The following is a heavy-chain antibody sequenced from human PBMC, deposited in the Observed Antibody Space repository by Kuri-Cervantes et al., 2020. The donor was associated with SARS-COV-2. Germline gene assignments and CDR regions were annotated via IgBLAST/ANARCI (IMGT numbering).Heavy chain of an antibody. D-gene: IGHD3-3*02. CDR2: IYHSGST. CDR1: GGTISSSNW. V-gene: IGHV4-4*02. J-gene: IGHJ5*02. Sequence: SETLSLTCAASGGTISSSNWWCWVRQPPGKGLEWIGEIYHSGSTNYNPSLKSRVTISVDKSKNQFSLKLGSVTAADTAVYYCAREVIHFWSCYYTRWFDPWGQGTLVTVSS. CDR3: AREVIHFWSCYYTRWFDP.